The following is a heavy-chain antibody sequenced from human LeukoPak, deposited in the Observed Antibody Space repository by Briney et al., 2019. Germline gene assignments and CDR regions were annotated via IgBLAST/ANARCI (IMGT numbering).Heavy chain of an antibody. CDR3: ARGYRAPQTFYSYHYFDS. D-gene: IGHD5-18*01. J-gene: IGHJ4*02. Sequence: SVKVSCKASGGTFSSYAISWVRQAPGQGLEWMGGIIPIFGTANYAQKFQGRVTITADESTSTAYMELSSLRSEDTAVYYCARGYRAPQTFYSYHYFDSWAQGILVTVSS. CDR2: IIPIFGTA. V-gene: IGHV1-69*01. CDR1: GGTFSSYA.